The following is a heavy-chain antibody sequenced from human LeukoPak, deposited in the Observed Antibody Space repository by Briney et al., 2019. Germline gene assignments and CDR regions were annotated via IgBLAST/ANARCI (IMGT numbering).Heavy chain of an antibody. Sequence: SETLSLTCTVSGGSISSSSYYWGWIRQPPGKGLEWIGSIYYSGSTYYNPSLKSRVTISVDTSKNQFSLKLSSVTAADTAVYYCARDGDYVSRTWSNWFDPWGQGTLVTVSS. V-gene: IGHV4-39*02. J-gene: IGHJ5*02. CDR1: GGSISSSSYY. CDR2: IYYSGST. CDR3: ARDGDYVSRTWSNWFDP. D-gene: IGHD3-16*01.